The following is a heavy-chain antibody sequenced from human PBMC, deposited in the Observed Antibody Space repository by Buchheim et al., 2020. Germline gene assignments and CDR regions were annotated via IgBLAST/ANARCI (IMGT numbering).Heavy chain of an antibody. CDR2: ISGSGGST. CDR3: AKENGVSCYWGDCGSDY. Sequence: EVQLLESGGGLVRPGGSLRLSCAASGFTFSDYAMSWVRQAPGKGLEWVSTISGSGGSTYSADSVRGRFTISRARSKTTLYLQMYSLRAEDTAVYYCAKENGVSCYWGDCGSDYWGQGTL. V-gene: IGHV3-23*01. D-gene: IGHD2-15*01. J-gene: IGHJ4*02. CDR1: GFTFSDYA.